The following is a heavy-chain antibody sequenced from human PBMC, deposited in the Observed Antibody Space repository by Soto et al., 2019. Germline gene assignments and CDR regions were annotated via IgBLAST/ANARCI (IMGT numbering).Heavy chain of an antibody. CDR3: ARERSSRWGSGYDAFDI. CDR1: GFTVSSNY. V-gene: IGHV3-53*01. J-gene: IGHJ3*02. CDR2: IYSGGST. D-gene: IGHD7-27*01. Sequence: GGSLRLSCAASGFTVSSNYMSWVRQAPGKGLEWVSVIYSGGSTYYADSVKGRFTISRDNSKNTLYLQMNSLRAEDTSVYYCARERSSRWGSGYDAFDIWGQGTMVTVSS.